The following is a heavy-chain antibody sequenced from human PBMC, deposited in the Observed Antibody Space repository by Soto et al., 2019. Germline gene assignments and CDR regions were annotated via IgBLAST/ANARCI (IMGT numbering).Heavy chain of an antibody. J-gene: IGHJ4*02. CDR2: IGGSGGTT. CDR3: AKDREWLRFSYFDY. V-gene: IGHV3-23*01. CDR1: GFTFSTYA. D-gene: IGHD5-12*01. Sequence: PGGSLRLSCAASGFTFSTYAMNWVRQAPGKGLEWVSNIGGSGGTTYYADSVKGRFIISRDNSKNTLYLQMNSLRAEDTALYYCAKDREWLRFSYFDYWGQGSLVTVSS.